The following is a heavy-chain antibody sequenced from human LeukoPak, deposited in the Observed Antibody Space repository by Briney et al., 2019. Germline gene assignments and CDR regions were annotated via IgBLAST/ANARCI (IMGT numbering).Heavy chain of an antibody. D-gene: IGHD2-15*01. CDR3: ARVYSYRTFDY. V-gene: IGHV4-59*01. Sequence: PSETLSLTCTVSGGSISSYYWSWIRQPPGKGLEWIGYIYYSGSTNYNPSLKSRVTISADTSKNQFSLKLSSVTAADTAVYYCARVYSYRTFDYWGQGTLVTVSS. CDR1: GGSISSYY. CDR2: IYYSGST. J-gene: IGHJ4*02.